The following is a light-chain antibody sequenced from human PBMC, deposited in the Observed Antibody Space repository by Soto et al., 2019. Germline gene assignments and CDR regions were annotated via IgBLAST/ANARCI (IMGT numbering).Light chain of an antibody. CDR3: QQYNSYSWT. CDR2: KAS. Sequence: DIRRTQSLSTLSASVGDRVTITCRASQSISSWLAWYQQKPGKAPKLLIYKASSLESGVPSRFSGSGSGTEFTLTISSLQPDDFATYYCQQYNSYSWTFGQGTKV. CDR1: QSISSW. J-gene: IGKJ1*01. V-gene: IGKV1-5*03.